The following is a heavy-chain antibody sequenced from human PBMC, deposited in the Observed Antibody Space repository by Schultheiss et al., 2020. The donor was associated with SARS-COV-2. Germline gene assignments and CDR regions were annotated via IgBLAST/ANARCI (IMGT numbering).Heavy chain of an antibody. Sequence: SETLSLTCTVSGGSISSYYWSWIRQPPGKGLEWIGEINHSGSTNYNPSLKSRVTISVDTSKNQFSLKLSSVTAADTAVYYCARGWADSSSSYDYWGQGTLVTVSS. V-gene: IGHV4-34*01. D-gene: IGHD6-6*01. CDR1: GGSISSYY. J-gene: IGHJ4*02. CDR3: ARGWADSSSSYDY. CDR2: INHSGST.